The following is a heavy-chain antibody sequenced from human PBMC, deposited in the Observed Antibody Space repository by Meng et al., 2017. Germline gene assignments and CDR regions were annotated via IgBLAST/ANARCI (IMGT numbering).Heavy chain of an antibody. Sequence: GESLKISCAASGFTFSSYAMSWVRQAPGKGLEWVSAISGSGGSTYYADSVKGRFTTSRDNSKNTLYLQMNSLRAEDTAVYYCAKDLWGDIVVVVAAHDYWGQGTLVTVAS. CDR2: ISGSGGST. D-gene: IGHD2-15*01. V-gene: IGHV3-23*01. J-gene: IGHJ4*02. CDR1: GFTFSSYA. CDR3: AKDLWGDIVVVVAAHDY.